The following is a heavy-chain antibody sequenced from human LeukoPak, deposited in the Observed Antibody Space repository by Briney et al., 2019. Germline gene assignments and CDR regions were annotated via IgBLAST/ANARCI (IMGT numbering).Heavy chain of an antibody. V-gene: IGHV4-4*07. CDR3: ARQIASAGTAGFDF. J-gene: IGHJ4*02. CDR1: GGSISSYY. Sequence: KTSETLSLTCTVSGGSISSYYWSWIRQPAGKGLEWIGGIYSTGSTNYNPSLKSRVTMSVDTSKNQFSLRLRLVTAADTAVYYCARQIASAGTAGFDFWGQGALVTVSS. D-gene: IGHD6-13*01. CDR2: IYSTGST.